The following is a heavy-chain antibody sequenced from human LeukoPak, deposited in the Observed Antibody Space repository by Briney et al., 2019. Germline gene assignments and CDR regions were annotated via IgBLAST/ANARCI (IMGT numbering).Heavy chain of an antibody. CDR1: SGSIRSYY. CDR3: ARSPDYSNYQGDWFDP. CDR2: IYYSGST. D-gene: IGHD4-11*01. J-gene: IGHJ5*02. V-gene: IGHV4-59*01. Sequence: PSETLSLTCTVSSGSIRSYYWSWIRQPPGKGLEWIGYIYYSGSTHYNLSLKSRVTMSVDTSKKEFSLKLTSVTAADTAVYYCARSPDYSNYQGDWFDPWGQGTLVTVSS.